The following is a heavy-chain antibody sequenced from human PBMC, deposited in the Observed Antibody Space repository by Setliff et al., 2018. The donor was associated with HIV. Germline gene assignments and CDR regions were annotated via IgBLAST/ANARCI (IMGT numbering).Heavy chain of an antibody. V-gene: IGHV4-39*01. J-gene: IGHJ3*02. CDR3: ARHKDSDYVWGSYRPDGFDI. D-gene: IGHD3-16*02. CDR2: IYRSGST. CDR1: GGSSSSSSFY. Sequence: SETLSLTCTVSGGSSSSSSFYWGGIRQPPGKGLEWIGNIYRSGSTYYNPSLRSRFTISVDTSKNQFYLNLNSVTDADTALYYCARHKDSDYVWGSYRPDGFDIWGQGTTVAVS.